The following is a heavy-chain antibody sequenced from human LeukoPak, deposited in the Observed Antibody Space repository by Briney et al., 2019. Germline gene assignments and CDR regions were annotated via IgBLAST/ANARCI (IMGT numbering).Heavy chain of an antibody. V-gene: IGHV4-39*07. CDR3: ARRVVTSTHAFDI. Sequence: PSETLSLTCSVSGGSISSSSSYWGWIRQPPGKGLEWIGSIYYSGSSFDNTSLKSRVTISADTSKNQLSLKLSSVTAADTAVYYCARRVVTSTHAFDIWGQGTMVTVSS. CDR2: IYYSGSS. D-gene: IGHD2-21*02. J-gene: IGHJ3*02. CDR1: GGSISSSSSY.